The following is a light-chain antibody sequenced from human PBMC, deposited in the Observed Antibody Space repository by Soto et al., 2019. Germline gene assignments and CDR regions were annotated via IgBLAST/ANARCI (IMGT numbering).Light chain of an antibody. CDR1: QSVRSN. V-gene: IGKV3-15*01. CDR2: GAS. CDR3: LQYNDWWT. Sequence: EMVMTQSPATLSVSPGERATLSCRASQSVRSNLAWYQQKPGQAPRLLIYGASTRATGIPARFSGSGSGTEFTLTISSLQSEDFAVYYCLQYNDWWTFGQGTKVDIK. J-gene: IGKJ1*01.